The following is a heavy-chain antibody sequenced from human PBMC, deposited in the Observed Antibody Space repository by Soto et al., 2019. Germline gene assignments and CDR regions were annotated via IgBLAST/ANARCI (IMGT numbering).Heavy chain of an antibody. V-gene: IGHV1-46*01. CDR2: INPNGGGT. D-gene: IGHD3-10*01. Sequence: ASVKVSCKASGYKFINHYIHWVRQAPGVGLEWMGIINPNGGGTDYAQKFQGRVTMATDTYASTVHMELSSLRSEDTAVYFCARDSSASATSYSFDYWGQGTLVTVSS. CDR3: ARDSSASATSYSFDY. J-gene: IGHJ4*02. CDR1: GYKFINHY.